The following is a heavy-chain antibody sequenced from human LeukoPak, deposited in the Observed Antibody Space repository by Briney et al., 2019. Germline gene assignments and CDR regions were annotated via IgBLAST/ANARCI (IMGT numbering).Heavy chain of an antibody. CDR1: GYTFTNYA. D-gene: IGHD5-24*01. CDR2: INPANGYT. J-gene: IGHJ4*02. V-gene: IGHV1-3*03. CDR3: AIRDGHTDH. Sequence: AAVKVSCKTSGYTFTNYAMHWVRQAPGQTIEWLAWINPANGYTRYSQHFQDRVTVSSDTSADTAYMEMSSLRSEDKAIYYCAIRDGHTDHWGQGTLVTVSS.